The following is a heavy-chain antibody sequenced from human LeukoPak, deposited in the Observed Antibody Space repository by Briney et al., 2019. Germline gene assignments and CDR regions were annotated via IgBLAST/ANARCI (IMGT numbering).Heavy chain of an antibody. Sequence: GGSLRLSCAASGFTFSSYSMNWVRQAPGKGLEWVSYISSSSSTIYYADSVKGRFTISRDNAKNSLYLQMNSLRAEDTALYYCAKDMGPDTAMVNPFDYWGQGTLVTVSS. V-gene: IGHV3-48*01. CDR2: ISSSSSTI. CDR1: GFTFSSYS. CDR3: AKDMGPDTAMVNPFDY. D-gene: IGHD5-18*01. J-gene: IGHJ4*02.